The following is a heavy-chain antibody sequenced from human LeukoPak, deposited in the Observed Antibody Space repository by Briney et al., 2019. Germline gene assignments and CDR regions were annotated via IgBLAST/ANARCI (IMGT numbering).Heavy chain of an antibody. J-gene: IGHJ4*02. D-gene: IGHD6-13*01. CDR3: ARVTGYMTEDYFDY. V-gene: IGHV4-39*07. CDR1: GVSVTSTDYQ. CDR2: INHSGST. Sequence: SETLSLTCTVSGVSVTSTDYQWGWIRQPPGKGLEWIGEINHSGSTNYNPSLKSRVTISVDTSKNQFSPRLSSVTAADTAVYYCARVTGYMTEDYFDYWGQGTLITVSS.